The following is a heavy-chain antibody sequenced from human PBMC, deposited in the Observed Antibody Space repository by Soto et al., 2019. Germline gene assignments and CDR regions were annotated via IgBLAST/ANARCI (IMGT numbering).Heavy chain of an antibody. J-gene: IGHJ3*02. CDR2: ISYDGSSK. CDR3: ARARYCGGDCYLLSDAFDI. CDR1: GFTFSSYA. V-gene: IGHV3-30-3*01. Sequence: QVQLVESGGGVVQPGRSLRLSCAASGFTFSSYAMHWVRQAPGKGLEWVAVISYDGSSKYYADSVKGRFTISRDNSKNTLYLQMNSLRAEDTAVYYCARARYCGGDCYLLSDAFDIWGQGTMVTVSS. D-gene: IGHD2-21*02.